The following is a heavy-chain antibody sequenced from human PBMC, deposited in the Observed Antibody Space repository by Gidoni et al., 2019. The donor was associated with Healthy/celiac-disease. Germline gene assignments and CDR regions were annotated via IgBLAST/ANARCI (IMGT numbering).Heavy chain of an antibody. CDR3: ARGKSSTFDY. CDR2: IKHSGRT. Sequence: QVQLQQWGAGLLKPSETLSLTCAVYGGSFSGYYWSCIHQPPGKGLEWIGEIKHSGRTNYNPSLKSRVTISVDTSKNQFSLKLSSVTAADTAVYYCARGKSSTFDYWGQGTLVTVSS. D-gene: IGHD6-13*01. J-gene: IGHJ4*02. V-gene: IGHV4-34*01. CDR1: GGSFSGYY.